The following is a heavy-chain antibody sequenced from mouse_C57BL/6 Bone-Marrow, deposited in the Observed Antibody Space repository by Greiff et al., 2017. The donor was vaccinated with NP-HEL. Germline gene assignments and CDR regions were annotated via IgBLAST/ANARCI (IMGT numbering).Heavy chain of an antibody. J-gene: IGHJ1*03. Sequence: VQLQQPGAELVKPGASVKLSCKASGYTFTSYWMQWVNQRPGQGLEWIGEIDPSDSYTNYNQKFKGKATLTVDTSSSTAYMQLSSLTSEDSAVYYCARIYYYYYGSSLWYFDVWGTGTTVTVSS. CDR2: IDPSDSYT. CDR3: ARIYYYYYGSSLWYFDV. D-gene: IGHD1-1*01. CDR1: GYTFTSYW. V-gene: IGHV1-50*01.